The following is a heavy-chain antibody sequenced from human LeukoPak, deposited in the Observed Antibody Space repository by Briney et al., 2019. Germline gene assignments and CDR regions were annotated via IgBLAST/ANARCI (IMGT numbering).Heavy chain of an antibody. D-gene: IGHD2-2*01. CDR1: GFTFSDYA. CDR3: ANGNSNSPKDY. CDR2: ISDSGVDT. Sequence: GGSLRLSCAASGFTFSDYAMSWLRQAPGRGLEWVSAISDSGVDTYYADSVKGRFTMSRDNSKSTLYLQMNRLRAEDTAVYYCANGNSNSPKDYWGHGTLVTVSS. V-gene: IGHV3-23*01. J-gene: IGHJ4*01.